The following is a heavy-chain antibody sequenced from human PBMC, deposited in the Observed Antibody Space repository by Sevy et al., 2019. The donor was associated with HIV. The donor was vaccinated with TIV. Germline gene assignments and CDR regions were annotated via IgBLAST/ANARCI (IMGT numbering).Heavy chain of an antibody. J-gene: IGHJ6*02. CDR2: IKEDGSEK. CDR3: ARAWECTVGVCYIMDV. Sequence: GGSLRLSCAASGFTFSSYWMSWVRQAPGKGLEWVANIKEDGSEKYYVDSVKGRFTISRDNAKNSLYLQMNSLRAEDNVVYYCARAWECTVGVCYIMDVWGQGTTVTVSS. V-gene: IGHV3-7*01. D-gene: IGHD2-8*02. CDR1: GFTFSSYW.